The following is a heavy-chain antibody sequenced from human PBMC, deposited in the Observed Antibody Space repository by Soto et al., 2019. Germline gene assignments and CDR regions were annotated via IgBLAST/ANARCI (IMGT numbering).Heavy chain of an antibody. CDR2: ISWDGGST. CDR3: AKDRSYDNSGMDV. CDR1: GFTFDDYT. D-gene: IGHD3-22*01. Sequence: GGSLRLSCAASGFTFDDYTMHWVRQAPGKGLEWVSLISWDGGSTYYADPVKGRFTISRDNSKNSLYLQMNSLRTEDTALYYCAKDRSYDNSGMDVWGQGTTVTVSS. V-gene: IGHV3-43*01. J-gene: IGHJ6*02.